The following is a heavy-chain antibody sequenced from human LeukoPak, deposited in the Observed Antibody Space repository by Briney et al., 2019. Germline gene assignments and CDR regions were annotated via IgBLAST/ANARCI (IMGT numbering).Heavy chain of an antibody. Sequence: PSETLSLTCTVSGGSISNTSYYWVWIRQPPGKGLDCIGTIYYSGSTYYKPSLKSRVTISLDTSKNQLSLKLSSVTAADTAVYYCARGAKLWFGEFGSYGPDYWGQGTLVTVSS. CDR2: IYYSGST. D-gene: IGHD3-10*01. CDR1: GGSISNTSYY. J-gene: IGHJ4*02. CDR3: ARGAKLWFGEFGSYGPDY. V-gene: IGHV4-39*07.